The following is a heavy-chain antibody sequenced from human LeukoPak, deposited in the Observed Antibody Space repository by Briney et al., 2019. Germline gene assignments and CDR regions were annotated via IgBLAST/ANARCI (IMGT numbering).Heavy chain of an antibody. CDR1: GFNFDISW. J-gene: IGHJ4*02. D-gene: IGHD2-21*01. Sequence: GGSLSLSCEASGFNFDISWMHWVRQVPGKGLEWVARLGHDETYTNYADSVKGRFTISRDTGKSTLYLLMNSLRAEDTATYYCVRDLYNCGGECSPIFGDWGQGIIVTVSS. CDR2: LGHDETYT. CDR3: VRDLYNCGGECSPIFGD. V-gene: IGHV3-74*01.